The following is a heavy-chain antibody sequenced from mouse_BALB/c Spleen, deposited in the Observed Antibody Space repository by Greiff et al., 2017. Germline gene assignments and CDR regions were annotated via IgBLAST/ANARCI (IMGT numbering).Heavy chain of an antibody. CDR3: ARRWGSSGSSSMDY. V-gene: IGHV5-9-3*01. Sequence: EVKLVESGGGLVKPGGSLKLSCAASGFTFSSYAMSWVRQTPEKRLEWVATISSGGSYTYYPDSVKGRFTISRDNAKNTLYLQMSSLRSEDTAMYYCARRWGSSGSSSMDYWGQGTSVTVSS. D-gene: IGHD3-1*01. J-gene: IGHJ4*01. CDR1: GFTFSSYA. CDR2: ISSGGSYT.